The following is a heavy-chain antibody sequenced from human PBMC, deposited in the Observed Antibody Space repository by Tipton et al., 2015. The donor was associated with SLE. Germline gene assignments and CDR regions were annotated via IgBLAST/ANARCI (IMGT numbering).Heavy chain of an antibody. V-gene: IGHV4-39*01. CDR3: ARHDTNYGRNWFDP. J-gene: IGHJ5*02. D-gene: IGHD2-8*01. CDR1: GGSFSGTNYY. CDR2: ITNNGNT. Sequence: TLSLTCSVSGGSFSGTNYYWDWIRQPPGKGPEWIGRITNNGNTYYIPSLQSRVTMSVDTSKNHFSLKLSSVTAADTAVYYCARHDTNYGRNWFDPWGQGTLVTVSS.